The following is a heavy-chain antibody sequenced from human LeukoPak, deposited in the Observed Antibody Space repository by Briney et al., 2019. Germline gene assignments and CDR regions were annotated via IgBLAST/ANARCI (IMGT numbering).Heavy chain of an antibody. J-gene: IGHJ4*02. Sequence: SETLSLTCTVSGGSISSYYWGWLRQPPGKGREWVGSIYYSGSTYYNPSLKSRVTISVDTSKNQFSLKLSSVTAADTAVYYCARGPYDDIVPAGWYYFDYWGQGTLVTVSS. CDR3: ARGPYDDIVPAGWYYFDY. V-gene: IGHV4-39*07. CDR2: IYYSGST. D-gene: IGHD3-9*01. CDR1: GGSISSYY.